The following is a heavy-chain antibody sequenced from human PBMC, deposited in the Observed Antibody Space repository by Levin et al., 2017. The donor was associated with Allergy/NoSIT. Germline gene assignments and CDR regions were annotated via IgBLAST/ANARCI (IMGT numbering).Heavy chain of an antibody. V-gene: IGHV3-33*01. Sequence: GGSLRLSCAASGFTFSSYGMHWVRQAPGKGLEWVAVIWYDGSNKYYADSVKGRFTISRDNSKNTLYLQMNSLRAEDTAVYYCARVLRRGNWNDGYYFDYWGQGTLVTVSS. CDR1: GFTFSSYG. D-gene: IGHD1-1*01. CDR2: IWYDGSNK. J-gene: IGHJ4*02. CDR3: ARVLRRGNWNDGYYFDY.